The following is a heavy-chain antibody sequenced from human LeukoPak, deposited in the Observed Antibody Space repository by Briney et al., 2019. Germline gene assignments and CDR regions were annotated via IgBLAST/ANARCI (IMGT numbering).Heavy chain of an antibody. Sequence: SETLSLTCTVSGGSISSYYWSWIRQPPGKGLEWIGYIYYSGSTNYNPSLKSRVTISVDTSKNQFSLKLSSVTAAGTAVYYCARSADTTPAWPYYFDYWGQGTLVTVSS. CDR3: ARSADTTPAWPYYFDY. CDR1: GGSISSYY. J-gene: IGHJ4*02. D-gene: IGHD1-1*01. CDR2: IYYSGST. V-gene: IGHV4-59*12.